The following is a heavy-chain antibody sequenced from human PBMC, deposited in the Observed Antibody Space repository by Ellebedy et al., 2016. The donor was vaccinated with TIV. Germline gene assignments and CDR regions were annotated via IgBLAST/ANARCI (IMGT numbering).Heavy chain of an antibody. Sequence: ASVKVSCKASGGTFSSYAITWVRQAPGQGLECMGRIIPILGMTNYAQKFQGRVTITADKSTSTAYMELSSLRAEDSAVYYSAKDHCSGGSCYPPQQGSFDYWGQGTLVTVSS. CDR2: IIPILGMT. V-gene: IGHV1-69*04. CDR1: GGTFSSYA. J-gene: IGHJ4*02. CDR3: AKDHCSGGSCYPPQQGSFDY. D-gene: IGHD2-15*01.